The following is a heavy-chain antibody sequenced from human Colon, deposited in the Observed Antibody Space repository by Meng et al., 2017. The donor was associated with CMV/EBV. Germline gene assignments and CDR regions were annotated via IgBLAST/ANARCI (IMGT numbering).Heavy chain of an antibody. V-gene: IGHV1-8*01. D-gene: IGHD3-10*01. Sequence: KASGYTFKSYDSNWVRQATGQGLEWMGWMSPKSGKTEYTQKFQGRVTMTRDTSKSTAYMELSSLGSEDTAVFYCARESYFGSGTFYYWGQGTLVTVSS. CDR2: MSPKSGKT. CDR3: ARESYFGSGTFYY. J-gene: IGHJ4*02. CDR1: GYTFKSYD.